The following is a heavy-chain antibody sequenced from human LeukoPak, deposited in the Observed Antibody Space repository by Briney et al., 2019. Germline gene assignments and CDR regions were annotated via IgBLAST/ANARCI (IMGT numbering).Heavy chain of an antibody. CDR3: ARDHVYGGADY. V-gene: IGHV3-48*03. J-gene: IGHJ4*02. D-gene: IGHD5/OR15-5a*01. Sequence: GGSLRLSCAASGFSLRSYEMNWVRQAPGKGLEWVSKISLSDTTIYNTESVKGRFTISRDNSKSSLFLQMNSLRTEDTALYYCARDHVYGGADYWGQGTLVTVSS. CDR1: GFSLRSYE. CDR2: ISLSDTTI.